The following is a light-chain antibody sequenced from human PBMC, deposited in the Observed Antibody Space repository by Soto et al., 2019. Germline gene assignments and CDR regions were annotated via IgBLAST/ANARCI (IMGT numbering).Light chain of an antibody. J-gene: IGLJ1*01. CDR3: SSYTSDSSYV. CDR1: SSDVGLYDY. Sequence: QSVLTRPASVSVSAGQSITISCTGTSSDVGLYDYVSWYQQHPGKAPQLMIYAVSNRPSGVSNRFSASKSGNTASLFISGLQAEDEADYYCSSYTSDSSYVFGSGTKVTVL. V-gene: IGLV2-14*01. CDR2: AVS.